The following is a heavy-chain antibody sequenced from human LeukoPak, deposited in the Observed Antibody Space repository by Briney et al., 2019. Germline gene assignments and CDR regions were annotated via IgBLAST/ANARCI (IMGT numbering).Heavy chain of an antibody. V-gene: IGHV4-59*01. Sequence: PSETLSLTCTVSGGSINTYYWSWIRQPPGKGLEWIGYIYNSGSINYNPSLKSRVTISEDTSKNQFSLKMSSVTAADTAVYYCARVRGYSYGRTPYYFDYWGQGTLVTVSS. CDR2: IYNSGSI. CDR1: GGSINTYY. D-gene: IGHD5-18*01. J-gene: IGHJ4*02. CDR3: ARVRGYSYGRTPYYFDY.